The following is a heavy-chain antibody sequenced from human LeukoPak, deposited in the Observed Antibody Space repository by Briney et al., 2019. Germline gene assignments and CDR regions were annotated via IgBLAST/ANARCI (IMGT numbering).Heavy chain of an antibody. V-gene: IGHV1-8*01. CDR1: GYTFTSYD. J-gene: IGHJ3*02. CDR3: VPYYYDSSGYYGAFDI. D-gene: IGHD3-22*01. CDR2: MNPNSGNT. Sequence: ASVKVSCKASGYTFTSYDINWVRQATGQGLEWMGWMNPNSGNTGYAQKFQGRVTMTRNTSISTAYMELSSLRSGDTAVYYCVPYYYDSSGYYGAFDIWGQGTMVTVSS.